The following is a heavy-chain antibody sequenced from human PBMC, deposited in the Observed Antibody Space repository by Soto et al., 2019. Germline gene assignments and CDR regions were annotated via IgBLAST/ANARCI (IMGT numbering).Heavy chain of an antibody. V-gene: IGHV3-21*01. CDR1: VFTYTRYS. CDR2: ISSTTNYI. CDR3: AREYEDLTSNFDY. Sequence: GSLRLSSAASVFTYTRYSMKFVRQAPGKGLEWVSSISSTTNYIYYADSMKGRFTVSRDNAKNSVYLEMNSLSAEDTAVYYCAREYEDLTSNFDYWGQGTLVTVSS. J-gene: IGHJ4*02. D-gene: IGHD3-3*01.